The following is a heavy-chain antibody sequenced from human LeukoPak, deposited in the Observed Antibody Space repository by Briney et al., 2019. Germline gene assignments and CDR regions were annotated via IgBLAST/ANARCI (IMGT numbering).Heavy chain of an antibody. CDR3: ARGGYSYGYGWVYNWFDP. V-gene: IGHV3-30*03. Sequence: PGGSLRLSCAASGFTFSSYGMHWVRQAPGKGLEWVAVISYDGSSKYYADSVKGRFTISRDNSKNTLYLQMNSLRAEDTAVYYCARGGYSYGYGWVYNWFDPWGQGTLVTVSS. CDR1: GFTFSSYG. D-gene: IGHD5-18*01. J-gene: IGHJ5*02. CDR2: ISYDGSSK.